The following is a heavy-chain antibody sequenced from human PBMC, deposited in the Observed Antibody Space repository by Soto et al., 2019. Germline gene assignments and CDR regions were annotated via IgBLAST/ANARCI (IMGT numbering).Heavy chain of an antibody. CDR2: IWNDGSSK. CDR3: ASEGTYYYGSGSYPLDY. V-gene: IGHV3-33*01. D-gene: IGHD3-10*01. CDR1: GFTFSSYG. Sequence: QVQLVESGGGVVKPGRSLRLSCAASGFTFSSYGMHWVRQAPGKGLEWVAVIWNDGSSKYYADSVKGRFTISRDNSKNTEYLQMNSLRAEDTAVYYCASEGTYYYGSGSYPLDYWGQGTLVTVSS. J-gene: IGHJ4*02.